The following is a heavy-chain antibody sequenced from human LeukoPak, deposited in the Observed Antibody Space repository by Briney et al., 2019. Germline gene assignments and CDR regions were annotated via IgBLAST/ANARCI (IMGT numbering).Heavy chain of an antibody. Sequence: SETLSLTCAVYGGSFSDFYWSSIRQPPGRGLEWIGEINHSGSTNYNPSLKSRVTVSVDSSKNQFFLKLSSVTATDTAVYYCAGGSGTFDYWGQRILVTVSS. J-gene: IGHJ4*02. CDR3: AGGSGTFDY. D-gene: IGHD1-1*01. CDR1: GGSFSDFY. V-gene: IGHV4-34*01. CDR2: INHSGST.